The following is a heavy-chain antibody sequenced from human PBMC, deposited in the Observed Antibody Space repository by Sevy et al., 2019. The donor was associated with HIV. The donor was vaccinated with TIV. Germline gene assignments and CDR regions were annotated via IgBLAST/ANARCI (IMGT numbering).Heavy chain of an antibody. Sequence: GESLKISCKGSAYTFTTHWIGWVRQMPGKGLEWMGIMSPGDSDPRYSPSFQGQVTMSVDKSVSTAYLQWNSLETSDTAIYYCARLDSYSIGWSPRYYFDYWGQGTLVTVSS. CDR2: MSPGDSDP. V-gene: IGHV5-51*01. CDR3: ARLDSYSIGWSPRYYFDY. CDR1: AYTFTTHW. J-gene: IGHJ4*02. D-gene: IGHD6-19*01.